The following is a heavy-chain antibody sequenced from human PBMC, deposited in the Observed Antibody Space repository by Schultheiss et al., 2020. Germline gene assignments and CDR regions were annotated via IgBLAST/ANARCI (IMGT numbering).Heavy chain of an antibody. V-gene: IGHV4-39*07. CDR2: INHSRST. D-gene: IGHD6-19*01. CDR1: GGSISSGDCY. Sequence: SETLSLTCTVSGGSISSGDCYWGWIRQPPGKGLEWIGEINHSRSTNYNPSLKSRVTISVDTSKNQFSLKLCSVTAADTAVYYCARGRKVAGKTRYFDLWGRGTLVTGSS. J-gene: IGHJ2*01. CDR3: ARGRKVAGKTRYFDL.